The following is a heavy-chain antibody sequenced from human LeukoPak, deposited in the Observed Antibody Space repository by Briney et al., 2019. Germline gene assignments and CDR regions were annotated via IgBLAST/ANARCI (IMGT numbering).Heavy chain of an antibody. Sequence: SETLSLTCTVSSGSINTSNYYWGWIRQPPGKGLEWIGNIFYRGGTYYSPSLKSRVTISLDTSRNQFSLNLNSVTAADTAVYYCARATEDGSDYWGQGTLVTVSS. CDR1: SGSINTSNYY. CDR2: IFYRGGT. CDR3: ARATEDGSDY. J-gene: IGHJ4*02. D-gene: IGHD5-24*01. V-gene: IGHV4-39*07.